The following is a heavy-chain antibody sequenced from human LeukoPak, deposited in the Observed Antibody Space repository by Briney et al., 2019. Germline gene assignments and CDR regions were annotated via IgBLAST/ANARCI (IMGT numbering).Heavy chain of an antibody. CDR3: ARDFYDSSGYYDY. CDR1: GYTFTGYY. J-gene: IGHJ4*02. CDR2: INPNSGGT. Sequence: ASVKVSCRASGYTFTGYYMHWVRQAPGQGLEWMGWINPNSGGTNYAQKFQGRVTMTRDTSISTAYMELSRLRSDDTAVYYCARDFYDSSGYYDYWGQGTLVTVSS. D-gene: IGHD3-22*01. V-gene: IGHV1-2*02.